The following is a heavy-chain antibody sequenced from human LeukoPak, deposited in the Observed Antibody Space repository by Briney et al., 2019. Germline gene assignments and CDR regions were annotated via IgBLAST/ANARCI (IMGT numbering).Heavy chain of an antibody. CDR1: GYTFTSYG. CDR2: ISAYNGNT. CDR3: ARPNSVGPTVYFDY. Sequence: ASVKVSCKASGYTFTSYGISWVRQAPGQRLERMGWISAYNGNTNYAQKLQGRVTMTTDTSTSTAYMERRSLRSDDTAVYDCARPNSVGPTVYFDYWGQGTLVTVSS. J-gene: IGHJ4*02. D-gene: IGHD1-26*01. V-gene: IGHV1-18*01.